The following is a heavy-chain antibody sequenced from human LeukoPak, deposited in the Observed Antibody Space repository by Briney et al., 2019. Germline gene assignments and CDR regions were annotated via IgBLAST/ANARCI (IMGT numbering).Heavy chain of an antibody. CDR2: MNPNSGNT. D-gene: IGHD6-13*01. CDR3: ARAPEYSSSWYGAYYYYYGLDV. V-gene: IGHV1-8*03. J-gene: IGHJ6*02. CDR1: GYTFTSYD. Sequence: ASVKVSCKASGYTFTSYDINWVRQATGQGLEWMGWMNPNSGNTGYAQKFQGRVTITRNTSISTAYMELRSLRSDDTAVFYCARAPEYSSSWYGAYYYYYGLDVWGQGTTVTVSS.